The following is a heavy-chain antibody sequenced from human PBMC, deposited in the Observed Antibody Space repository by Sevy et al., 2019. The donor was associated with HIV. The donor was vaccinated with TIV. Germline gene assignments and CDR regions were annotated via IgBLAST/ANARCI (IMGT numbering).Heavy chain of an antibody. Sequence: ASVKVSCKASGYTFTGYYMHWVRQAPGQGLEWMGWINPNSGGTNYAQKFQGRVTMTRDTSISTAYMELSRLRSDDTAVYYCARVGDFWSGGVYYFYYWGQGTLVTVSS. CDR3: ARVGDFWSGGVYYFYY. CDR1: GYTFTGYY. D-gene: IGHD3-3*01. V-gene: IGHV1-2*02. CDR2: INPNSGGT. J-gene: IGHJ4*02.